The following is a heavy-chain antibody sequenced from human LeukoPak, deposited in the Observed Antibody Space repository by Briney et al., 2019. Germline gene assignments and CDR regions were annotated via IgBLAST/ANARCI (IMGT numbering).Heavy chain of an antibody. J-gene: IGHJ4*02. CDR2: INSGSRTI. CDR3: AGMGSWATRAYDD. D-gene: IGHD3-16*01. CDR1: GFSFSNFD. V-gene: IGHV3-48*02. Sequence: GGSLRLSSAASGFSFSNFDVSWVRQAPGKGLQWVSFINSGSRTIYYADSVKGRFTISRDNAKNSLYLQMNSLRDEDTAVYYCAGMGSWATRAYDDWGQGTLVTVSS.